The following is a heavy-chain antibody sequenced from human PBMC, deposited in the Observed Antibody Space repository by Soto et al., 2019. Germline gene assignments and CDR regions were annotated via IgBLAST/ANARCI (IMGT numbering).Heavy chain of an antibody. Sequence: GGSQRVSCAGSGFTFRTYARHWVRKAQGKGLEWVAVISYDGSNKYYADSVKGRFTISRDNSKNTLYLQMNSLRAEDTAVYYCAREGYCSSTSCFYSYYYYGMDVWGQGTTVTVSS. CDR1: GFTFRTYA. CDR3: AREGYCSSTSCFYSYYYYGMDV. D-gene: IGHD2-2*01. J-gene: IGHJ6*02. V-gene: IGHV3-30-3*01. CDR2: ISYDGSNK.